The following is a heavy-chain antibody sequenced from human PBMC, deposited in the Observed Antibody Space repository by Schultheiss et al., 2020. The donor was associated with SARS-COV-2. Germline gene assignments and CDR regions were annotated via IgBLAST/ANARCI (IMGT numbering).Heavy chain of an antibody. J-gene: IGHJ4*02. CDR3: ARRVSEGFGELLVDY. CDR1: GGSISSSSYY. Sequence: SETLSLTCTVSGGSISSSSYYWGWIRQPPGKGLEWIGSIYYSGSTYYNPSLKSRVTISVDTSKNQFSLKLSSVTAADTAVYYCARRVSEGFGELLVDYWGQGTLVTVSS. D-gene: IGHD3-10*01. V-gene: IGHV4-39*01. CDR2: IYYSGST.